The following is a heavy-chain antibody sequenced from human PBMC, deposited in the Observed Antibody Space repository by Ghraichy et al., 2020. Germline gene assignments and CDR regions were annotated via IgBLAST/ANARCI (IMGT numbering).Heavy chain of an antibody. CDR2: IYWDDDK. V-gene: IGHV2-5*02. CDR1: GFSLSTSGVG. J-gene: IGHJ4*02. D-gene: IGHD3-22*01. Sequence: SGPTLVKPTQTLTLTCTFSGFSLSTSGVGVGWIRQPPGKALEWLALIYWDDDKRYSPSLKSRLTITKDTSKNQVVLTMTNMDPVDTATYYCAHSPYYDSSGYYLYYFDYWGQGTLVTVSS. CDR3: AHSPYYDSSGYYLYYFDY.